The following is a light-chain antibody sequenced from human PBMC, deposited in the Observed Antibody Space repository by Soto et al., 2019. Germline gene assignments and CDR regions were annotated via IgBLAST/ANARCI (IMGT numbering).Light chain of an antibody. CDR2: EVS. CDR3: MQGTHWPIA. CDR1: QSLVYSDGNIY. J-gene: IGKJ5*01. Sequence: DVVMTQSPLSLPVTLGQPASISCRSSQSLVYSDGNIYVNWFQQRPGQSPRRLIYEVSNRDSGVPDRFSGSEAGTDFTLKISRVEAEDVGVYYCMQGTHWPIAFGQGTRLEIK. V-gene: IGKV2-30*01.